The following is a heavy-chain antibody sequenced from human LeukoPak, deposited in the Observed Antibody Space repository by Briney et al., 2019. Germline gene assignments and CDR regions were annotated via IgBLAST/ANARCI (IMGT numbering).Heavy chain of an antibody. J-gene: IGHJ3*02. D-gene: IGHD2-8*01. V-gene: IGHV1-46*01. CDR2: INPSGGNT. CDR1: GYTFTSYY. Sequence: ASVKVSCKASGYTFTSYYLHWVRQAPGQGLEWMAIINPSGGNTNHAQKFQGRVTMTRDKSTSTVYMELSSLRSEDTAAYYCARGPHVRPYGTSGPAAFDIWGQGTMVTVSS. CDR3: ARGPHVRPYGTSGPAAFDI.